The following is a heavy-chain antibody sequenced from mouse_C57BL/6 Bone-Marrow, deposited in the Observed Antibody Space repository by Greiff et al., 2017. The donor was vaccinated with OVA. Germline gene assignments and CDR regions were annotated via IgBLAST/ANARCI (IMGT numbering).Heavy chain of an antibody. CDR2: IDPANGNT. J-gene: IGHJ3*01. CDR1: GFNIKNTY. V-gene: IGHV14-3*01. Sequence: VHVKQSVAELVRPGASVKLSCTASGFNIKNTYMHWVKQRPEQGLEWIGRIDPANGNTKYAPKFQGKATITADTSSNTAYLQLSSLTSEDTAIYYCANLNYYGSSWFAYWGQGTLVTVSA. CDR3: ANLNYYGSSWFAY. D-gene: IGHD1-1*01.